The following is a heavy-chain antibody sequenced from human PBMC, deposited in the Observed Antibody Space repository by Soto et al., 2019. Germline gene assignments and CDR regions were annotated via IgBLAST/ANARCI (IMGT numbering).Heavy chain of an antibody. CDR1: GLTVDNAW. Sequence: EVQVVESGGGLVKPGGSLRLSCAASGLTVDNAWMSWVRQAPGKGLEWMGRIKSKYDGETTDYAAPVKGRFTISRDDSKDTVYLEVNDLKIDDTAVYFCAISDGWRRWSYLWGRGTLVTVSS. D-gene: IGHD6-19*01. V-gene: IGHV3-15*01. CDR3: AISDGWRRWSYL. CDR2: IKSKYDGETT. J-gene: IGHJ2*01.